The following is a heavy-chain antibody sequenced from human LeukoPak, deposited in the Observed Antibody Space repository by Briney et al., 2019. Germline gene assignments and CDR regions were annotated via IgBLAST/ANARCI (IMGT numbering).Heavy chain of an antibody. CDR3: ARATPFDY. CDR2: IYHSGST. Sequence: SETLSLTCTVSGYSISSGYYWGWIRQPPGKGLEWIGSIYHSGSTYYNPSLKSRFTISVDTSKNQFSLKLSSVTAADTAVYYCARATPFDYWGQGTLVTVSS. V-gene: IGHV4-38-2*02. CDR1: GYSISSGYY. J-gene: IGHJ4*02.